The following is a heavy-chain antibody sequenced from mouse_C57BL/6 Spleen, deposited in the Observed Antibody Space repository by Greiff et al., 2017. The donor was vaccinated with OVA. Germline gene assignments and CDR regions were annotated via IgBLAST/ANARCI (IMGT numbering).Heavy chain of an antibody. D-gene: IGHD2-3*01. J-gene: IGHJ3*01. CDR3: ASIYDGYSAWFAY. V-gene: IGHV3-5*01. CDR2: IYYSGTI. Sequence: VQLKESGPGLVKPSQTVFLTCTVTGISITTGNYRWSWIRQFPGNKLEWIGYIYYSGTITYNPSLTSRTTITRDTPKNQFFLEMNSLTAEDTATYYCASIYDGYSAWFAYWGQGTLVTVSA. CDR1: GISITTGNYR.